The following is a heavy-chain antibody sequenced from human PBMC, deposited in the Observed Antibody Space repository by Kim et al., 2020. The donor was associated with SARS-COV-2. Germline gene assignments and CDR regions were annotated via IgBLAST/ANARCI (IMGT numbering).Heavy chain of an antibody. Sequence: SETLSLTCTVSGGSISSYYWSWIRQPPGKGLEWIGYIYYSGSTNYNPSLKSRVTISVDTSKNQFSLKLSSVTAADTAVYYCARALYSSRSGGYYYGMDVWGQGTTVTVSS. D-gene: IGHD6-13*01. J-gene: IGHJ6*02. CDR3: ARALYSSRSGGYYYGMDV. CDR2: IYYSGST. CDR1: GGSISSYY. V-gene: IGHV4-59*01.